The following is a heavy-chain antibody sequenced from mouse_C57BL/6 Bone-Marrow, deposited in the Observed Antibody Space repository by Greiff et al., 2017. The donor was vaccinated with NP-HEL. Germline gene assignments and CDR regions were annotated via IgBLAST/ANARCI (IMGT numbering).Heavy chain of an antibody. J-gene: IGHJ3*01. D-gene: IGHD6-1*01. CDR2: IYPGDGDT. Sequence: VKLMESGPELVKPGASVKISCKASGYAFSSSWMNWVKQRPGKGLEWIGRIYPGDGDTNYNGKFKGKATLTADKSSSTAYMQLSSLTSEDSAVCFCARWGAASVFACWGQGTLVTVSA. CDR1: GYAFSSSW. V-gene: IGHV1-82*01. CDR3: ARWGAASVFAC.